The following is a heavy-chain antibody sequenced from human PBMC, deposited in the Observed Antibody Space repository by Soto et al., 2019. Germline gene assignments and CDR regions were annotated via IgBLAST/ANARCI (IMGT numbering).Heavy chain of an antibody. V-gene: IGHV3-7*01. CDR2: IKQDGSEK. CDR1: GFTFSRYW. J-gene: IGHJ6*02. CDR3: ARDGYYYGMDV. Sequence: GGSLRLSCAASGFTFSRYWMTWVRQAPGKGLEWVANIKQDGSEKYYVDSVKGRFTISRDNAKNSLYLQMNSLRAEETAVYYCARDGYYYGMDVWGQGTTVTVSS.